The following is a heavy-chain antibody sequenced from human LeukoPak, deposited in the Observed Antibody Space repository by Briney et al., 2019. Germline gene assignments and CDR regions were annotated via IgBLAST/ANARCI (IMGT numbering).Heavy chain of an antibody. J-gene: IGHJ4*02. Sequence: SETLSLTCTVSGGSITTSSYYWGWIRQPPGKGLEWIGYLYYSGSTNYNPSLESRVTISVDTSRTHFYLKLSSVTAADTAVYYCARSGGRDGYNFGYWGPGTLVTVSS. V-gene: IGHV4-61*05. CDR1: GGSITTSSYY. D-gene: IGHD5-24*01. CDR3: ARSGGRDGYNFGY. CDR2: LYYSGST.